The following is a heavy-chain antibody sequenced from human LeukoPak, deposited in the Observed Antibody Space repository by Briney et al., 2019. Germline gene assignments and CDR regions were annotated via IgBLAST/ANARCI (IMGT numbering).Heavy chain of an antibody. V-gene: IGHV3-23*01. D-gene: IGHD3-3*01. Sequence: GGSLRLSCAASGFTFSNYAMSWVRQPPGKGLEWVSGISGSGSSSYYADSAKGRFTISRDNSKNTLYLQMNTLRADDTAVYYCASYDFWSGYYLGDFWGQGTLVTVSS. CDR3: ASYDFWSGYYLGDF. J-gene: IGHJ4*02. CDR1: GFTFSNYA. CDR2: ISGSGSSS.